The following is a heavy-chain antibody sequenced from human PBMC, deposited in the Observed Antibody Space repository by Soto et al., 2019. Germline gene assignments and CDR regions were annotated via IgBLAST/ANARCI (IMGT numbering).Heavy chain of an antibody. D-gene: IGHD2-8*01. CDR2: IYYSGRT. V-gene: IGHV4-31*03. CDR1: GGSISSGGYY. Sequence: QVQLQESGPGLVKPSQTLSLTCTVSGGSISSGGYYWSWILQHPGKGLEWIGYIYYSGRTYYNPSLKSRVTISVDTSKNQFALKLSSVTAADTAVYYCARDWCTNGVCRLDYWGQGTLVTVSS. J-gene: IGHJ4*02. CDR3: ARDWCTNGVCRLDY.